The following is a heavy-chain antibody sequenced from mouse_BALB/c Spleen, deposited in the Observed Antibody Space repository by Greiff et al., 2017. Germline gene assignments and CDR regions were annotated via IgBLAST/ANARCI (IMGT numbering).Heavy chain of an antibody. CDR3: NFLGGDAMDY. V-gene: IGHV14-4*02. CDR2: IDPENGDT. D-gene: IGHD4-1*01. CDR1: GFNIKDYY. Sequence: EVQRVESGAELVRSGASVKLSCTASGFNIKDYYMHWVKQRPEQGLEWIGWIDPENGDTEYAPKFQGKATMTADTSSNTAYLQLSSLTSEDTAVYYCNFLGGDAMDYWGQGTSVTVSS. J-gene: IGHJ4*01.